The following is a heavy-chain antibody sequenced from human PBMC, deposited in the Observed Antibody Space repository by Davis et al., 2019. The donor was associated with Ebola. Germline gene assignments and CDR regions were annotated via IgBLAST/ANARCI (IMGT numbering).Heavy chain of an antibody. D-gene: IGHD1-26*01. Sequence: GESLKISCAASGFTFRNFAMTWVRPAPGKGLEWVPAVSGSGYTTYYADSVRGRFTISRDNSRNTVFLQMTSLRVEDTAIYYCAKVGAAGIKWDLDYWGQGTRVTVSS. CDR1: GFTFRNFA. CDR3: AKVGAAGIKWDLDY. CDR2: VSGSGYTT. J-gene: IGHJ4*02. V-gene: IGHV3-23*01.